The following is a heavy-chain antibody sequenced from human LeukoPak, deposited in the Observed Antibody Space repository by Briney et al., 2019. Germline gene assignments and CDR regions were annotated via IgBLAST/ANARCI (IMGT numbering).Heavy chain of an antibody. Sequence: ASVKVSCKASGYTFTVYYMPWVRQAPGQGLEWMGWINPNSGGTKYAQNFEGRVTMTRDTSITTAYMELSSLRSDDTAIYYCAREWSGTFCGEDWGPGTLVTVSS. CDR2: INPNSGGT. D-gene: IGHD3-3*01. V-gene: IGHV1-2*02. J-gene: IGHJ4*02. CDR1: GYTFTVYY. CDR3: AREWSGTFCGED.